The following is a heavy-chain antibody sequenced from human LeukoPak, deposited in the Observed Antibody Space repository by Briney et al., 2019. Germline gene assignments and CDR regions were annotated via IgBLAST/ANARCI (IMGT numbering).Heavy chain of an antibody. CDR3: ANLVLTMTGGV. CDR1: GFTFSSYE. CDR2: ISSSGSTI. D-gene: IGHD3-10*02. J-gene: IGHJ6*04. Sequence: GGSLRLSCAASGFTFSSYEMNWVRQAPGKGLEWVSYISSSGSTIYYADSVKGRFTISRDNAKNSLYLQMNSLRAEDTAVYYVANLVLTMTGGVWGKGTRSPSPQ. V-gene: IGHV3-48*03.